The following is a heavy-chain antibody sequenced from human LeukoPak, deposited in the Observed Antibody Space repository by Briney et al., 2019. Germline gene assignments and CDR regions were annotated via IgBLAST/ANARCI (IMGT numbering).Heavy chain of an antibody. CDR1: GYIVSSND. J-gene: IGHJ6*03. Sequence: PGGSLRLSCAASGYIVSSNDMSWVRQAPGKGLEWVSIIYSGESTYYADSVKGRFTISRDNSENTLYLQMNRLRGEDTAVYYCARGPQYSSVSDYFYYYMDVWGKGTTVTISS. CDR2: IYSGEST. D-gene: IGHD6-19*01. CDR3: ARGPQYSSVSDYFYYYMDV. V-gene: IGHV3-66*01.